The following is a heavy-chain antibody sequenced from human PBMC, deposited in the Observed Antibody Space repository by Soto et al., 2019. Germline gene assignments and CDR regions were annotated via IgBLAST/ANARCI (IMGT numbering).Heavy chain of an antibody. Sequence: QVQLQESGPGLVKPSETLSLTCTVSGGSISSYYWSWIRQPPGKGLEWIGYIYYSGSTNYNPSLKSRVTISVDTSKNQFSLKLSSVTAADTAVYYCARLLVGAGELLYSGHRPYYYGMDVWGQGTTVTVSS. CDR2: IYYSGST. J-gene: IGHJ6*02. D-gene: IGHD3-10*01. CDR1: GGSISSYY. CDR3: ARLLVGAGELLYSGHRPYYYGMDV. V-gene: IGHV4-59*01.